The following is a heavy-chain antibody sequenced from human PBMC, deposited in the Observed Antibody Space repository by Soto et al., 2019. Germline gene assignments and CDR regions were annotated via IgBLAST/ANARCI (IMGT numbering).Heavy chain of an antibody. D-gene: IGHD2-15*01. CDR2: ISGSGGST. CDR3: AKVAVGYCSGGSCYSSRYFDY. J-gene: IGHJ4*02. V-gene: IGHV3-23*01. CDR1: GFTFSSYA. Sequence: GGSLRLSCAASGFTFSSYAMSWVRQAPGKGLEWVSAISGSGGSTYYADSVKGRFTISRDNSKNTLYLQMNSLRAEDTAVYYCAKVAVGYCSGGSCYSSRYFDYWGQGTLVTVSS.